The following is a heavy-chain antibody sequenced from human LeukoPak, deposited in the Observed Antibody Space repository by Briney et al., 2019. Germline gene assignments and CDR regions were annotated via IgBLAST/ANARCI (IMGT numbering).Heavy chain of an antibody. V-gene: IGHV7-4-1*04. J-gene: IGHJ4*02. CDR3: ARDHDFLSGHSRGEFDY. CDR2: INTKTRNP. Sequence: ASVKVSCTASGYTFNDYTMNWVRQAPGQGLEWMGWINTKTRNPTYAQGFTGRFIFSLDTSVSVAYLQINGLEAGDTAMYYCARDHDFLSGHSRGEFDYWGQGTLVAVSS. CDR1: GYTFNDYT. D-gene: IGHD3-3*01.